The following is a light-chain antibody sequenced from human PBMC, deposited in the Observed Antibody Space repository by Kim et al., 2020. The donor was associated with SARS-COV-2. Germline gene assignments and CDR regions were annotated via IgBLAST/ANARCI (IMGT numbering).Light chain of an antibody. V-gene: IGLV3-21*03. CDR2: DDN. Sequence: PGKSANLTWGGNNIGSRNVHWNPQKPGQAPIMVVYDDNDRPSGIPERFSGSNSGNTATLTISRVEAGDEADYYCQVWDSSSDHSAVFGGGTKLTVL. J-gene: IGLJ2*01. CDR3: QVWDSSSDHSAV. CDR1: NIGSRN.